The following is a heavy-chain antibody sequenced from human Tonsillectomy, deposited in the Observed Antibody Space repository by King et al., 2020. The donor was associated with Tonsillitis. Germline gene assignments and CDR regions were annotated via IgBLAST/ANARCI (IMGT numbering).Heavy chain of an antibody. J-gene: IGHJ4*02. V-gene: IGHV4-34*01. CDR3: ARYEYIRSSIFDY. CDR2: INHSGTT. Sequence: VQLQQWGAGLLKPSETLSLTVAGYGGSFSDYYWSWIRQAPGKGLEWIGEINHSGTTNYNPSLKSRVSISVDTSKKQFSLSLRYVTAADTAVYYCARYEYIRSSIFDYWGQGTLVTVSS. D-gene: IGHD6-6*01. CDR1: GGSFSDYY.